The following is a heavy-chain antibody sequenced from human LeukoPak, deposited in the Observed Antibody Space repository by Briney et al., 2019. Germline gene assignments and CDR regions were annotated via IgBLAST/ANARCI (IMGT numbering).Heavy chain of an antibody. CDR2: INHSGST. V-gene: IGHV4-34*01. CDR1: GGSFSGYY. J-gene: IGHJ4*02. Sequence: SETLSLTCAVYGGSFSGYYWSWIRQPPGKGLEWIGEINHSGSTNYNPSLKSRVTISVDTSKNQFSLKLSSVTAADTAVYYCARELIAARRPYYFDYWGQGTLVTVSS. D-gene: IGHD6-6*01. CDR3: ARELIAARRPYYFDY.